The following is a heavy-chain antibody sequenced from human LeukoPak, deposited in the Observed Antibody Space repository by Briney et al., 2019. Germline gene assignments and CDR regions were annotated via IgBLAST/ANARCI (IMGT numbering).Heavy chain of an antibody. J-gene: IGHJ4*02. D-gene: IGHD5-12*01. Sequence: GGSLRLSCAASGFTFSSYWMSWVRQAPGKGLEGVANIKHDGSEKYYVASVKGRFTISKDNAKNSLYLQMNNLRAEGTAVYYCVKGRGGYVKHKTFDYWGQGSLVTVSS. CDR1: GFTFSSYW. CDR3: VKGRGGYVKHKTFDY. V-gene: IGHV3-7*01. CDR2: IKHDGSEK.